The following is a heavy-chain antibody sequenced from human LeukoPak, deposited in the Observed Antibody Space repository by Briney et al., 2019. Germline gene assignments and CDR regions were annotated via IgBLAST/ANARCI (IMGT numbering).Heavy chain of an antibody. V-gene: IGHV1-8*02. CDR2: MNPNSGNT. Sequence: ASVKVSCKASGYTFTSYGISWVRQATGQGLEWMGWMNPNSGNTGYAQKFQGRVTMTRNTSISTAYMELSSLRSEDTAVYYCARQLELHDAFDIWGQGTMVTVSS. J-gene: IGHJ3*02. CDR3: ARQLELHDAFDI. CDR1: GYTFTSYG. D-gene: IGHD1-1*01.